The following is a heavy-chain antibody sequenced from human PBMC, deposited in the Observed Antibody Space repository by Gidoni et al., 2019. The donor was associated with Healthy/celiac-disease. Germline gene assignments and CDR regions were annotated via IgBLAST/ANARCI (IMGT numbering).Heavy chain of an antibody. CDR3: ARARGDILTDYDAFDI. D-gene: IGHD3-9*01. J-gene: IGHJ3*02. V-gene: IGHV3-21*01. CDR2: ISSRSSYI. Sequence: EVQLVESGGGLVKPGGSLRLSCAASGFTFSSYSMNWVRQAPGKGLEWVSSISSRSSYIYYADSVKCRFTISRDNAKNSLYLQMNSLRAEDTAVYYCARARGDILTDYDAFDIWGQGTMVTVSS. CDR1: GFTFSSYS.